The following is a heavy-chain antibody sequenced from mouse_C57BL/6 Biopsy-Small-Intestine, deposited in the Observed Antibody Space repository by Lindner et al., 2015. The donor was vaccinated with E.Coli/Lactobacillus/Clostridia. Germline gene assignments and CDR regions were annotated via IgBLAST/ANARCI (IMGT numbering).Heavy chain of an antibody. Sequence: VQLQESGAELMKPGASVKLSCKATGYTFTGYWIEWVKQRPGHGLEWIGQILPGSGSTDYSEKFKGKATFTVDTSSNTAYMQLSSLTTEDSAIYYCARWGDVWGTGTTVTVSS. J-gene: IGHJ1*03. V-gene: IGHV1-9*01. CDR3: ARWGDV. CDR2: ILPGSGST. CDR1: GYTFTGYW.